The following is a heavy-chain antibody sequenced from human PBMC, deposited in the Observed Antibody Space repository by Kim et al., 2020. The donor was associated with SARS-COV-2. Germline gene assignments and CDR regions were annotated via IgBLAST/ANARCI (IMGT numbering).Heavy chain of an antibody. Sequence: GGSLRLSCAASGFTFSSYGMHWVRQAPGKGLEWVAVISYDGSNKYYADSVKGRFTISRDNSKNTLYLQMNSLRAEDTAVYYCAKILEVVVAATGGYYYYG. V-gene: IGHV3-30*18. CDR3: AKILEVVVAATGGYYYYG. D-gene: IGHD2-15*01. CDR2: ISYDGSNK. CDR1: GFTFSSYG. J-gene: IGHJ6*01.